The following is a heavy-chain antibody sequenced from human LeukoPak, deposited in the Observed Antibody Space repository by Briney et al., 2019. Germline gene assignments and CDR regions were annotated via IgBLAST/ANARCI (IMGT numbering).Heavy chain of an antibody. D-gene: IGHD3-16*02. CDR1: GYSFTSYW. J-gene: IGHJ4*02. V-gene: IGHV5-51*01. CDR2: IYPGDSDT. Sequence: GESLKISCKGSGYSFTSYWIGWVRQMPVKGLEWMGIIYPGDSDTRYSPSFQGQVTISADKSISTAYLQWSSLKASDTAMYYCARRRGAIAEVIDFDYWGQGTLVTVSS. CDR3: ARRRGAIAEVIDFDY.